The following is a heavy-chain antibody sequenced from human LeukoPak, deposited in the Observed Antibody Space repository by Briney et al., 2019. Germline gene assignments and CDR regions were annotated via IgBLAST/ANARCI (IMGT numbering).Heavy chain of an antibody. V-gene: IGHV3-21*03. CDR3: ATSRAYCGGDCYSDWYSDL. CDR2: ISSSSSYI. CDR1: GFTFSSYS. D-gene: IGHD2-21*02. Sequence: GGSLRLSCAASGFTFSSYSMNWVRQAPGKGLEWVSSISSSSSYIYYADSVKGRFIISRDNAKNSLYLQMNSLRAEDTAVYYCATSRAYCGGDCYSDWYSDLWGRGTLVTVSS. J-gene: IGHJ2*01.